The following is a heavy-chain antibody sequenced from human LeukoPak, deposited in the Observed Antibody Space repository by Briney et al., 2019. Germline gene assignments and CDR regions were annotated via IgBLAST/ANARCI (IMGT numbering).Heavy chain of an antibody. J-gene: IGHJ6*02. CDR3: ARDVDYDFWSGYYTSHYYGMDV. Sequence: PGGSLRRSCAASGFTFSSYWMSWVRQARGKGLEWLANIKQDGSEKYYVDSVKGRFTISRDNAKNSLYLQMNSLRAEDTAVYYCARDVDYDFWSGYYTSHYYGMDVWGQGTTVTVSS. CDR1: GFTFSSYW. D-gene: IGHD3-3*01. CDR2: IKQDGSEK. V-gene: IGHV3-7*05.